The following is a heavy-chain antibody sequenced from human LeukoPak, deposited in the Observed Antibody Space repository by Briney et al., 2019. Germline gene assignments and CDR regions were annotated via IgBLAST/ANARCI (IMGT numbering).Heavy chain of an antibody. V-gene: IGHV4-39*07. CDR1: GGSISSSDYY. CDR2: IHYSGTT. J-gene: IGHJ3*02. Sequence: SETLSLTCTVSGGSISSSDYYWAWVRQPPGKGLAWIGSIHYSGTTSYNPSLKSRVTISVGTSKNQFSLKLNSVTVADTAVYYCARRRFKAFDIWGQGTMVTVSS. CDR3: ARRRFKAFDI.